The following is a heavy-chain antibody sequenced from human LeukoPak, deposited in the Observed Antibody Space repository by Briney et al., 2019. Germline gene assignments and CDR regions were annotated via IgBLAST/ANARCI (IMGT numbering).Heavy chain of an antibody. CDR1: GFTFSSYG. Sequence: GSLRLSCAASGFTFSSYGMHWVRQAPGKGLEWVAVISYDGSNKYYADSVKGRFTISRDNSKNTLYLQMNSLRAEDTAVYYCAKLREPFDYWGQGTLVTVSS. CDR2: ISYDGSNK. J-gene: IGHJ4*02. V-gene: IGHV3-30*18. CDR3: AKLREPFDY. D-gene: IGHD1-14*01.